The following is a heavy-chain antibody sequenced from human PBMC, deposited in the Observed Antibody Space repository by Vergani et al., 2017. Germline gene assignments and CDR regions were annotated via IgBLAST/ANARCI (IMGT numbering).Heavy chain of an antibody. Sequence: QVQVVQSGAEVKKPGASVKVSCKTPGYTFSNYYMHWVRQAPGQGLEWMGIINPSGGHTNYAQKFQGRVTMTRDTSTSTVYMELSSLRSEDTAIYYCARGDYGILTGYRYRGQGTLVTVSA. CDR3: ARGDYGILTGYRY. J-gene: IGHJ4*02. CDR1: GYTFSNYY. D-gene: IGHD3-9*01. V-gene: IGHV1-46*03. CDR2: INPSGGHT.